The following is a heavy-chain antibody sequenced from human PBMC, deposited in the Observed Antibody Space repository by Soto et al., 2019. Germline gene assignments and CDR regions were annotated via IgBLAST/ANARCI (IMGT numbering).Heavy chain of an antibody. V-gene: IGHV3-49*03. CDR1: GFTFGDYA. Sequence: PGGSLRLSCTTSGFTFGDYAMSWSRQAPGKGLEWVGVIRSKAYGGTTDYAASVKGRFTISRDDSKSIAYLQMNSLKSEDTGVYYCTKYPYTSRYAYYGMDVWGHGTTVTVSS. J-gene: IGHJ6*02. CDR3: TKYPYTSRYAYYGMDV. D-gene: IGHD6-13*01. CDR2: IRSKAYGGTT.